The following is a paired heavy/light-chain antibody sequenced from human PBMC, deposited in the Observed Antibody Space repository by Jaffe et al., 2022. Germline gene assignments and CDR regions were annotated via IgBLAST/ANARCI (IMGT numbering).Heavy chain of an antibody. CDR3: ATGEALGYCSGGSCYSSEYFQH. V-gene: IGHV4-39*01. J-gene: IGHJ1*01. D-gene: IGHD2-15*01. CDR2: IYYSGST. Sequence: QLQLQESGPGLVKPSETLSLTCTVSGGSISSSSYYWGWIRQPPGKGLEWIGSIYYSGSTYYNPSLKSRVTISVDTSKNQFSLKLSSVTAADTAVYYCATGEALGYCSGGSCYSSEYFQHWGQGTLVTVSS. CDR1: GGSISSSSYY.
Light chain of an antibody. J-gene: IGLJ2*01. CDR3: QAWDTDVV. CDR1: KLGDKY. V-gene: IGLV3-1*01. Sequence: SYELTQPPSVSVSPGQTASITCSGDKLGDKYACWYQQKPGQSPVLVIYQDSKRPSGIPERFSGSNSGNTATLTISGTQAMDEADYYCQAWDTDVVFGGGTKLTVL. CDR2: QDS.